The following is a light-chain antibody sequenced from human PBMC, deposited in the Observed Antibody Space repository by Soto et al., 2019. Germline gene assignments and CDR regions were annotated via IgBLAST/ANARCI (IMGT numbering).Light chain of an antibody. Sequence: DIQVTQCPSTLSASVGDRVTITCRASQRLXSWLAWYEQKPGKAPKLLIXDASSLESGVPSRFTGSGSGKEFTLTISSLKPDDFATYYCQQYNSYSTWTFGQGTKVDI. V-gene: IGKV1-5*01. CDR2: DAS. CDR1: QRLXSW. CDR3: QQYNSYSTWT. J-gene: IGKJ1*01.